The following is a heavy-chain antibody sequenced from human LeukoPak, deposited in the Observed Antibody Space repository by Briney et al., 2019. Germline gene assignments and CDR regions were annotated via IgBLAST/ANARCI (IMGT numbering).Heavy chain of an antibody. CDR1: GFTFSNCA. V-gene: IGHV3-23*01. Sequence: PGGSLRLSCAASGFTFSNCAMSWVRQAPGKGLEWVSAISGGGGGTYYADSVKGRFTISRDNSKNTLYLQMNSLRAEDTAVYYCAKDGSDEVDDYWGQGTLVTVSS. CDR3: AKDGSDEVDDY. D-gene: IGHD1-26*01. CDR2: ISGGGGGT. J-gene: IGHJ4*02.